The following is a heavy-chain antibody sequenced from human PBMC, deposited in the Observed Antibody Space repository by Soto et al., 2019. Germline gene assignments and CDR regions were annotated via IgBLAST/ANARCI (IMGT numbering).Heavy chain of an antibody. CDR3: ARPALLVTTFDY. J-gene: IGHJ4*02. CDR1: GFTFSSYA. CDR2: ISYDGSNK. V-gene: IGHV3-30-3*01. D-gene: IGHD4-17*01. Sequence: GGSLRLSCAASGFTFSSYAIHWVRQAPGKGLEWVAVISYDGSNKYYADSVKGRFTISRDNSKNTLYLQMNSLRAEDTAVYYCARPALLVTTFDYWGQGTLVTVSS.